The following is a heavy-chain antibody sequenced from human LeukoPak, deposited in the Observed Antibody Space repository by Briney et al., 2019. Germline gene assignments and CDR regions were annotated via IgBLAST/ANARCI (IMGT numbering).Heavy chain of an antibody. CDR3: AALRYSGSGHDS. D-gene: IGHD5-12*01. CDR2: IWYGGSSQ. V-gene: IGHV3-33*01. CDR1: GITFTNYG. Sequence: PGGSLRLSCAASGITFTNYGMHWLRQAPGKGLEWVAVIWYGGSSQSYADSVKGRFTISSDISNNTLYLQMNSLRAEDTAVYYCAALRYSGSGHDSWGQGTLVTVSS. J-gene: IGHJ4*02.